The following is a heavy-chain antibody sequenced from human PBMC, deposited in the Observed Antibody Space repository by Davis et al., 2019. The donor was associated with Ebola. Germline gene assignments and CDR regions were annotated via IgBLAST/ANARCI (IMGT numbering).Heavy chain of an antibody. V-gene: IGHV3-23*01. J-gene: IGHJ4*02. CDR3: AKDSPGWLVIY. CDR1: GFTFSSYG. D-gene: IGHD6-19*01. CDR2: ISGSGGST. Sequence: GESLKISCAASGFTFSSYGMHWVRQAPGKGLEWVSAISGSGGSTYYADSVKGRFTISRDNSKNTLYLQMNSLRAEDTAVYYCAKDSPGWLVIYWGQGTLVTVSS.